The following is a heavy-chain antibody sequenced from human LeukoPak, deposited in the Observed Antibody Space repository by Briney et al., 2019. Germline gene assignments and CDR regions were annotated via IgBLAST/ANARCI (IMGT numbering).Heavy chain of an antibody. D-gene: IGHD5-12*01. CDR2: IISSSSYI. CDR3: AREGGLEAFDI. J-gene: IGHJ3*02. CDR1: GFTFSRYS. V-gene: IGHV3-21*01. Sequence: GGSLRLSCAASGFTFSRYSMNWVRQAPGKGLEWVSSIISSSSYIYYADSVKGRFTISRDNAKNSLYLQMNSLRAEDTAVYYCAREGGLEAFDIWGQGPMVTVSS.